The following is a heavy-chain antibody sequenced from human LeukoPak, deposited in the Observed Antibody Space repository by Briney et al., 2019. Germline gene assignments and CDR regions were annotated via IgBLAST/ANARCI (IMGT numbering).Heavy chain of an antibody. V-gene: IGHV4-4*02. CDR1: GGSISSSNW. CDR3: ARDPPLPGAAGMRN. Sequence: SETLSLTCAVSGGSISSSNWWSWVRQPPGKGLEWIGEIYHSGSTNYNPSLKSRVTISVDKSKNQFSLKLSSVTAADTAVYYCARDPPLPGAAGMRNWGQGTLVTVSS. D-gene: IGHD6-13*01. CDR2: IYHSGST. J-gene: IGHJ4*02.